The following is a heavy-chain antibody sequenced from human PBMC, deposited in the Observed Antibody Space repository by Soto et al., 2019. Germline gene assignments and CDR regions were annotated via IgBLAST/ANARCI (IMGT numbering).Heavy chain of an antibody. CDR1: GGTFSSYT. CDR3: ARDRGYSGYDLGYYSDY. CDR2: IIPILGIA. J-gene: IGHJ4*02. Sequence: QVQLVQSGAEVKKPGSSVKVSCKASGGTFSSYTISWVRQAPGQGLEWMGRIIPILGIANYAQKFQGRVTITADKSTSTAYMELSSLRSEDTAVYYCARDRGYSGYDLGYYSDYWGQGTLVTVSS. D-gene: IGHD5-12*01. V-gene: IGHV1-69*08.